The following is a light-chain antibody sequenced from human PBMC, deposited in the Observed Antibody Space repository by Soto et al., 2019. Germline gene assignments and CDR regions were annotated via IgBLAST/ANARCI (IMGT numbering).Light chain of an antibody. J-gene: IGKJ4*01. CDR3: QQYYRTPLT. Sequence: DIVMTQSPDSLAVSLGERAVIDCKSSQSVLYTFNGKNYLAWYQQKPGQPPQLLIHWAVTRESGVPGRFSGSGSGSDFTLTITDLQAEDVAVYYCQQYYRTPLTFGGGTKVEIK. V-gene: IGKV4-1*01. CDR1: QSVLYTFNGKNY. CDR2: WAV.